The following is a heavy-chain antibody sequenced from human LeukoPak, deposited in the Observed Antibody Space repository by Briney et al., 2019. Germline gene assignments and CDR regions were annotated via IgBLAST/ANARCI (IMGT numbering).Heavy chain of an antibody. CDR2: LSGSGGGT. CDR1: AITLSNYG. J-gene: IGHJ4*02. V-gene: IGHV3-23*01. D-gene: IGHD3-10*01. Sequence: GGSLRLSCAVSAITLSNYGMSWVRQAPGKGLEWVAGLSGSGGGTNYADSVKGRFTISRDNAKNTLYLQMNSLRAEDTAVYFCAKRGVVIRVILVGFHKEAYYFDSWGQGALVTVSS. CDR3: AKRGVVIRVILVGFHKEAYYFDS.